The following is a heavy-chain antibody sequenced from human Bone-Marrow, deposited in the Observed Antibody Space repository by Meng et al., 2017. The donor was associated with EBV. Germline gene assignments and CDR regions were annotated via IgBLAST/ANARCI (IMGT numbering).Heavy chain of an antibody. D-gene: IGHD2-15*01. CDR3: AERYSTMWGKWFDP. CDR1: GGSVSSTTW. CDR2: IHHRGDT. Sequence: QVQLQESGPGLVKASGXXXXXCTVSGGSVSSTTWWNWVRQPPGKGLEWIGEIHHRGDTNYNPSLKSRVAISIDKSKNQFSLKLNSVTAADTAVYYCAERYSTMWGKWFDPWGQGTLVTVSS. V-gene: IGHV4-4*02. J-gene: IGHJ5*02.